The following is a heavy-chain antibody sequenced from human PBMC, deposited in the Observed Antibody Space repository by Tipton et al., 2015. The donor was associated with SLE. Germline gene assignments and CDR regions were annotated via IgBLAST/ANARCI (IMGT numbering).Heavy chain of an antibody. D-gene: IGHD3-22*01. V-gene: IGHV4-59*01. Sequence: TLSLTCTVSGDSISTNSWTWIRQPPGKGLEWIGYLYYTGTTNYNPSLKSRVTISVDTSKNQLSLRLTSVTAADTAVYYCAREWGSGDLGNGALHIWGHGTMVTVSS. J-gene: IGHJ3*02. CDR2: LYYTGTT. CDR1: GDSISTNS. CDR3: AREWGSGDLGNGALHI.